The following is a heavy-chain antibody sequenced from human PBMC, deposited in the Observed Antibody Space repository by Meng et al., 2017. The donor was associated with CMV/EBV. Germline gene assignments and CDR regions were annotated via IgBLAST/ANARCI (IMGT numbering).Heavy chain of an antibody. CDR3: ARGVGATGKADY. D-gene: IGHD1-26*01. V-gene: IGHV4-34*01. Sequence: QVRLQQVGAGLFKSSVPLSLHCAVDGGSFSGYYWSWIRQPPGKGLEWIGEINHSGSNNYNPSLKSRVTISVDTSKNQFSLKLSSVTAADTAVYYCARGVGATGKADYWGQGTLVTVSS. J-gene: IGHJ4*02. CDR1: GGSFSGYY. CDR2: INHSGSN.